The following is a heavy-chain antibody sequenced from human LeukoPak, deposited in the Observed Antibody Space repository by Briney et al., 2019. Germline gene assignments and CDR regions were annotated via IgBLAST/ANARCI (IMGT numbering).Heavy chain of an antibody. V-gene: IGHV5-51*01. Sequence: YWSWIRQPPGKGLEWMGIIYPGDSDTRYSPSFQGQVTISADKSISTAYLQWSSLKASDTAMYYCARLSGNGYYSDYWGQGTLVTVSS. CDR3: ARLSGNGYYSDY. CDR1: YW. J-gene: IGHJ4*02. CDR2: IYPGDSDT. D-gene: IGHD1-20*01.